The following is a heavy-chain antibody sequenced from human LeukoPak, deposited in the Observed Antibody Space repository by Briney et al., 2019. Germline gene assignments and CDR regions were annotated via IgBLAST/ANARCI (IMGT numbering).Heavy chain of an antibody. CDR1: GFTFSSYG. Sequence: GRSLRLSCAASGFTFSSYGMHWVRQAPGKGLEWVAVISYDGSNKYYADSVKGRFTISRDNSKNTLYLQMNSLRAEDTAVYYCAKGEAVVRGVFMGSYFDYWGQGTLVTVSS. D-gene: IGHD3-10*01. V-gene: IGHV3-30*18. CDR2: ISYDGSNK. CDR3: AKGEAVVRGVFMGSYFDY. J-gene: IGHJ4*02.